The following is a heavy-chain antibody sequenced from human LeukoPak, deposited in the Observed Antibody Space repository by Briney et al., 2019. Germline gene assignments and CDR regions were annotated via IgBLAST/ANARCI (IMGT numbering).Heavy chain of an antibody. D-gene: IGHD3-10*01. CDR2: ISGSGGST. Sequence: PGGSLRLSCAASGFTFSSYAMSWVRQAPGKGLEWVSAISGSGGSTYYADSVKGRFTISRDNSKNTLYLQMNSLRAEDTAVYYCAKRDVLLWFGELLGYFQHWGQGTLVTVSS. CDR3: AKRDVLLWFGELLGYFQH. CDR1: GFTFSSYA. J-gene: IGHJ1*01. V-gene: IGHV3-23*01.